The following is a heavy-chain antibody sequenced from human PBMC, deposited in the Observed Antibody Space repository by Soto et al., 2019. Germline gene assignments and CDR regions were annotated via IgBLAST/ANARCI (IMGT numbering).Heavy chain of an antibody. CDR2: ISYDGSNK. Sequence: GGSLRLSCAASGFTFDDYAMHWVRQAPGKGLEWVAVISYDGSNKYYADSVKGRFTISRDNSKNTLYLQMNSLRAEDTAVYYCARDSDTAMSYYYFDYWGQGTLVTVSS. D-gene: IGHD5-18*01. V-gene: IGHV3-30-3*01. CDR1: GFTFDDYA. J-gene: IGHJ4*02. CDR3: ARDSDTAMSYYYFDY.